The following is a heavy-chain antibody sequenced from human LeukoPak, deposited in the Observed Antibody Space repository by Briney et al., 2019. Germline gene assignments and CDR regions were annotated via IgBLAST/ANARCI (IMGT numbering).Heavy chain of an antibody. D-gene: IGHD4-23*01. J-gene: IGHJ3*02. Sequence: SETLSLTCTVSGGSISTYYWSWIRQPPGKGLEWIGYIYYSGSTNYNPSVKSRVTMSVDTSKKQFSLSLSSLTAADTAVYYCARGGTAVVTPYAFDIWGQGTMVTVSS. CDR1: GGSISTYY. CDR3: ARGGTAVVTPYAFDI. V-gene: IGHV4-59*01. CDR2: IYYSGST.